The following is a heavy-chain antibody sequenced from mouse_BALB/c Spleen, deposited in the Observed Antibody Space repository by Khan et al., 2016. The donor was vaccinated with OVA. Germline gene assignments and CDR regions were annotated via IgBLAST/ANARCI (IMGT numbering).Heavy chain of an antibody. CDR2: ISTYYGDA. CDR1: GYTFTDYA. V-gene: IGHV1S137*01. D-gene: IGHD1-3*01. CDR3: ARGSGNSRFAY. J-gene: IGHJ3*01. Sequence: QVQLQQPGAELVRPGVSVKISCKSSGYTFTDYAMHWVKQSHAKSLEWIGVISTYYGDATYNQKFKGKATMTVDKSSSTAYMELARLTSEDSAIYYCARGSGNSRFAYWGRGTLVTVSA.